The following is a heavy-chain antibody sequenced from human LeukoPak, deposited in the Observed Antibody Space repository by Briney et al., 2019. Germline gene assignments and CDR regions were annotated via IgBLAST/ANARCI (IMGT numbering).Heavy chain of an antibody. CDR1: GGSFSGYY. Sequence: SETLSLTCAVYGGSFSGYYWSWIRQPPGKGLEWIGEINHSGSTNYNPSLKSRVTISVDTSKNQFSLKLSSVTAADTAVYYCARGFFWYSSSAALDYWGQGTLVTVSS. D-gene: IGHD6-6*01. J-gene: IGHJ4*02. CDR2: INHSGST. V-gene: IGHV4-34*01. CDR3: ARGFFWYSSSAALDY.